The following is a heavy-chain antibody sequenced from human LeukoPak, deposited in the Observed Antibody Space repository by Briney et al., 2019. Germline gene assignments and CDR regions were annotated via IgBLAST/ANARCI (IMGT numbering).Heavy chain of an antibody. CDR1: GGSISSYY. CDR2: IYYSGST. D-gene: IGHD7-27*01. J-gene: IGHJ4*02. V-gene: IGHV4-59*01. CDR3: ARDRAGDIDY. Sequence: PLETLSLTCTVSGGSISSYYWSWIRQPPGKGLEWIGYIYYSGSTNYNPSLKSRVTISVDTSKNQFSLKLSSVTAADTAVYYCARDRAGDIDYWGQGTLVTVSS.